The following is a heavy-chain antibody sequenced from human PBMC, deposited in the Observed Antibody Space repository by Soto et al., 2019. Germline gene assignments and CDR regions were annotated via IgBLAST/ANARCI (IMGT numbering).Heavy chain of an antibody. V-gene: IGHV4-30-4*01. CDR3: ARGIRRNNYFDY. D-gene: IGHD6-13*01. CDR1: GASISSDDYY. CDR2: IYYSGSA. J-gene: IGHJ4*02. Sequence: SETVSLTCTVSGASISSDDYYWSWVRQPPGKGLEWIGYIYYSGSAYYNPSLKSRVTISLDTSKNQFSLNLSSVTAADTAVFYCARGIRRNNYFDYSGQGSLVTVSS.